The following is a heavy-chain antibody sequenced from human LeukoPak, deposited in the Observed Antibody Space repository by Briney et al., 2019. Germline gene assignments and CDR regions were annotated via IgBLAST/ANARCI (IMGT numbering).Heavy chain of an antibody. V-gene: IGHV3-7*04. CDR3: ARGKWRITFGGVIVIPDY. Sequence: ETLSLTCAVYGGSFSGYYWSWIRQAPGKGLEWVANIKQDGSEKYYVDSVKGRFTISRDNAKNSLYLQMNSLRAEDTAVYYCARGKWRITFGGVIVIPDYWGQGTLVTVSS. D-gene: IGHD3-16*02. J-gene: IGHJ4*02. CDR2: IKQDGSEK. CDR1: GGSFSGYY.